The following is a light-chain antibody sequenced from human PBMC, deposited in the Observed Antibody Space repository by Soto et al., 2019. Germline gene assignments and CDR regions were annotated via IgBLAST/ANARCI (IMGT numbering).Light chain of an antibody. Sequence: QPVLTQPASVSGSLGQSITISCTATNSDVGDYNFVSWFQQHPGRAPKVMIYEVTKRPSDISDRFSGSKSGNTASLTISGLQAEDQATYYCSSYSSTTRWIFGGGTKVTVL. V-gene: IGLV2-14*01. J-gene: IGLJ3*02. CDR3: SSYSSTTRWI. CDR1: NSDVGDYNF. CDR2: EVT.